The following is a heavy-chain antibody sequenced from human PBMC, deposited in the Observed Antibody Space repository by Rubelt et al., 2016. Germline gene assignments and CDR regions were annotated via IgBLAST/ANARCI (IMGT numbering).Heavy chain of an antibody. CDR2: IYSGGST. V-gene: IGHV3-53*01. J-gene: IGHJ4*02. Sequence: ALGKGLEWVSVIYSGGSTYYADSVKGRFTISRDNSKNTLYLQMNSLRAEDTAVYYCARDGYNYFDYWGQGTLVTVSS. D-gene: IGHD5-24*01. CDR3: ARDGYNYFDY.